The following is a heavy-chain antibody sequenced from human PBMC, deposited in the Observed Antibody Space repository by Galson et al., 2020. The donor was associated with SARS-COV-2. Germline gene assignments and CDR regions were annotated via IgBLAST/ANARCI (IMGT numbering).Heavy chain of an antibody. CDR3: AREGFVDTAMVTGYNFDY. CDR2: IIPIFGTA. J-gene: IGHJ4*02. V-gene: IGHV1-69*13. Sequence: SVKVSCKASGGTFSRYAISWVRQAPGQGLEWMGGIIPIFGTANYAQKFQGRVTITADESTSTAYMELSSLRSEDTAVYYCAREGFVDTAMVTGYNFDYWGQGTLVTVSS. CDR1: GGTFSRYA. D-gene: IGHD5-18*01.